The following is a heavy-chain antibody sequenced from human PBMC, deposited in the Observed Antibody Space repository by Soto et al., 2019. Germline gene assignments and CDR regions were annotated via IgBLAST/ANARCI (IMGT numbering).Heavy chain of an antibody. Sequence: QVQLQESGPGLVKPSQTLSLTCTVSGGSISSGDYYWSWIRQPPGKGLEWIGYIYYSGSTYYNPSLESRVTISVDTSKNQFSLKLSSVTAADTAVYYCARDRRDCSSTSCYGWGYYYYYGMDVWGQGTTVTVSS. CDR3: ARDRRDCSSTSCYGWGYYYYYGMDV. V-gene: IGHV4-30-4*01. D-gene: IGHD2-2*01. CDR1: GGSISSGDYY. CDR2: IYYSGST. J-gene: IGHJ6*02.